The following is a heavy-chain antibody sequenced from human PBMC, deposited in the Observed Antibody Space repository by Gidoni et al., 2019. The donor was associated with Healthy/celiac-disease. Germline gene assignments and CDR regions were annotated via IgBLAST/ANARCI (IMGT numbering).Heavy chain of an antibody. D-gene: IGHD6-19*01. CDR1: SVPFNHSA. J-gene: IGHJ4*02. CDR3: SKDHGGSNEEWLVGAFAY. CDR2: ISGSGGST. V-gene: IGHV3-23*01. Sequence: EVQLLESGGGLVPPGGSLRLPGAATSVPFNHSAMSWGRPAPGKGLRWVAAISGSGGSTYYADAVKGRFTISSDNSKNTLCLQMNSLRAEDTAVYYCSKDHGGSNEEWLVGAFAYWGQGTLVTVSS.